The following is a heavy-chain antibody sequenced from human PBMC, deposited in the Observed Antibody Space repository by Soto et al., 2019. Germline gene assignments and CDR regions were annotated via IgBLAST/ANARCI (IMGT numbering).Heavy chain of an antibody. CDR3: AKGPSYSGAYFPFGY. D-gene: IGHD1-26*01. CDR1: GFMFSSYG. CDR2: ISGSGGST. V-gene: IGHV3-23*01. Sequence: PGGSLRLSCAASGFMFSSYGMSWVRQSPGKGLEWVSSISGSGGSTYYADSVKGRFTISRDNSKSTLYLQMSSLRAEDTAVYSCAKGPSYSGAYFPFGYWGQGTRVTVSS. J-gene: IGHJ4*02.